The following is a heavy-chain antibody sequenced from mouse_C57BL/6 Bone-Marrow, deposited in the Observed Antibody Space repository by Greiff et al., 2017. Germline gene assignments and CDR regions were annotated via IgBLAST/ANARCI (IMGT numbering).Heavy chain of an antibody. CDR1: GFTFSDYY. V-gene: IGHV5-16*01. CDR2: INYDGSST. J-gene: IGHJ4*01. Sequence: EVQLVESEGGLVQPGSSMKLSCTASGFTFSDYYMAWVRQVPEKGLEWVANINYDGSSTYYLDSLKSRFIISRDNAKNILYLQMSSLKSEDTATYYCARAPYAMDYWGQGTSVTVSS. CDR3: ARAPYAMDY.